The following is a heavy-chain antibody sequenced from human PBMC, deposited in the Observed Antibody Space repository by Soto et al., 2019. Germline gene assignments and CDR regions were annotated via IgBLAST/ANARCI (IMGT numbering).Heavy chain of an antibody. CDR1: AFTFSSYN. D-gene: IGHD6-13*01. CDR2: ISSSSSNT. V-gene: IGHV3-48*01. J-gene: IGHJ3*02. Sequence: EVQLVQSGGGLVQPGGSLRLSCAASAFTFSSYNVNWVRQAPGKGLEWVSYISSSSSNTFYADSVKGRFTISRDNAKNSLFLQMNSLRAEDTAVYYCARGGRSSSWFDAFDIWGQGTMVTVSS. CDR3: ARGGRSSSWFDAFDI.